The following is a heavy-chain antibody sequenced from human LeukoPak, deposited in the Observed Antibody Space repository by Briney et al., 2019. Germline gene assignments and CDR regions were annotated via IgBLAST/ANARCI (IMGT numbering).Heavy chain of an antibody. J-gene: IGHJ4*02. D-gene: IGHD4-4*01. Sequence: GGSLRLSCAASGFTVSSNYMSWVRQAPGKGLEWVSVIYSGGSTYYADFVKGRFTISRDNSKNTLYLQMNSLRAEDTAVYYCASRGLQYEYYFDYWGQGTLVTVSS. CDR2: IYSGGST. CDR3: ASRGLQYEYYFDY. V-gene: IGHV3-66*01. CDR1: GFTVSSNY.